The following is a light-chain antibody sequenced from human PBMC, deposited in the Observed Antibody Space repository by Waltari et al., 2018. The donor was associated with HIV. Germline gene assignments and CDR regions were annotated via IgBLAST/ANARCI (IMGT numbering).Light chain of an antibody. V-gene: IGLV2-14*03. CDR3: SSYSTRNFLM. CDR2: DVY. CDR1: PTPIDPLNY. J-gene: IGLJ3*02. Sequence: QSALTQPAYVSGSPGQSIPIPCSGPPTPIDPLNYVSWYHQHPGNVPKLIFFDVYFRPAGVSDRFSASKSGNTASLTISDLQAEDEADYFCSSYSTRNFLMFGGGTKLTVL.